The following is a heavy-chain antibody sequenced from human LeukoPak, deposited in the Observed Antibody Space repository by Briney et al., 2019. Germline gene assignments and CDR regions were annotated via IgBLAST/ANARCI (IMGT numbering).Heavy chain of an antibody. CDR1: GGTFSSYA. D-gene: IGHD1-26*01. V-gene: IGHV1-69*13. CDR2: IIPIFGTA. Sequence: SVNVSCKASGGTFSSYAISWVRQAPGQGLEWMGGIIPIFGTANYAQKFQGRVTITADESTSTAYMELSSLRSEDTAVYYCARGEQVGATLSYFDYWGQGTLVTVSS. J-gene: IGHJ4*02. CDR3: ARGEQVGATLSYFDY.